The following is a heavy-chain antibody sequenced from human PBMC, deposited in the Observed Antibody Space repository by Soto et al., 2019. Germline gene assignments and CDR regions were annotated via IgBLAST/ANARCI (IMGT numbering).Heavy chain of an antibody. J-gene: IGHJ5*02. Sequence: ASETLSLTCTVSGGSISSYYWSWIRQPPGKGLEWIGYIYYSGSTNYNPSLKSRVTISVDTSKNQFSLKLSSVTAADTAVYYCARHRRNMVRGVIINWFDPWGQGTLVTVSS. CDR3: ARHRRNMVRGVIINWFDP. CDR2: IYYSGST. CDR1: GGSISSYY. V-gene: IGHV4-59*08. D-gene: IGHD3-10*01.